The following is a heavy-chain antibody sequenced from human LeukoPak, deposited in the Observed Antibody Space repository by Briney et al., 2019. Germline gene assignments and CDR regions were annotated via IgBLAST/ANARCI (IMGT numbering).Heavy chain of an antibody. D-gene: IGHD6-6*01. CDR2: INPNSGGT. Sequence: ASVKVSFKASGYTFTGYYMYWVRQAPGQGLEWMGWINPNSGGTNYAQKFQGRVTMTRDTSISTAYMELSRLRSDDTAVYYCARVEYTGGGSIDYWGQGTLVTVSS. V-gene: IGHV1-2*02. CDR3: ARVEYTGGGSIDY. CDR1: GYTFTGYY. J-gene: IGHJ4*02.